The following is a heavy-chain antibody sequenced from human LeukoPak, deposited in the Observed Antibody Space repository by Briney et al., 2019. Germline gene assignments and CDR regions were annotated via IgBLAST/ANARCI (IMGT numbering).Heavy chain of an antibody. D-gene: IGHD2-15*01. J-gene: IGHJ5*02. CDR1: GGSISSSNW. V-gene: IGHV4-4*02. Sequence: TTSETLSLTCAVSGGSISSSNWWSWVRQPPGKGLEWIGEIYHSGSTNYNPSLQSRVTISVDTAKNQFSLKVTSVTAADTAAYYCARDAHCTGVSCYSLYNWFDPWGQGTLVTVSS. CDR2: IYHSGST. CDR3: ARDAHCTGVSCYSLYNWFDP.